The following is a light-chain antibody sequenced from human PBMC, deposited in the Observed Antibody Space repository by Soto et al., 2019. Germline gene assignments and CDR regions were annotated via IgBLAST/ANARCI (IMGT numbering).Light chain of an antibody. CDR3: AAWDDSLNAWV. CDR1: RSNIGSSN. J-gene: IGLJ3*02. CDR2: SDN. Sequence: QSVLTQPPSASGTPGQRVTISCSGSRSNIGSSNVNWYQQLPGTAPKVLIYSDNVRPSGVPDRVSGPKSGTSASLAISGLQSEDEADYYCAAWDDSLNAWVFGGGTKLTVL. V-gene: IGLV1-44*01.